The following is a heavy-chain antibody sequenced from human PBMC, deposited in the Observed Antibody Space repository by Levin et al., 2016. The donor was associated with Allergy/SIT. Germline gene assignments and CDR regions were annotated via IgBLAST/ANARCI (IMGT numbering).Heavy chain of an antibody. D-gene: IGHD6-13*01. CDR1: GYTFTSYA. J-gene: IGHJ5*02. Sequence: ASVKVSCKASGYTFTSYAMHWVRQAPGQRLEWMGWINAGNGNTKYSQKFQGRVTITRDTSASTAYMELSSLRSEDTAVYYCARDLGQQLFWFDPWGQGTLVTVSS. CDR2: INAGNGNT. V-gene: IGHV1-3*01. CDR3: ARDLGQQLFWFDP.